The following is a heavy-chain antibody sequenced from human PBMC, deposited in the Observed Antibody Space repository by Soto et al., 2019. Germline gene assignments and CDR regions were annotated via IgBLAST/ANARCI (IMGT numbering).Heavy chain of an antibody. CDR1: GFIFSNYG. D-gene: IGHD5-12*01. CDR2: ISYDGGET. V-gene: IGHV3-30*03. J-gene: IGHJ4*02. Sequence: QVQLVASGGGVVHPGRSLSLSCAGSGFIFSNYGMHWVRQAPGKGLEWVAFISYDGGETFYADSVKGRFTISRDNSKSTVFLHMNSLKKEDTAVYYCAITSVADASFDYWGQGTLVTVSS. CDR3: AITSVADASFDY.